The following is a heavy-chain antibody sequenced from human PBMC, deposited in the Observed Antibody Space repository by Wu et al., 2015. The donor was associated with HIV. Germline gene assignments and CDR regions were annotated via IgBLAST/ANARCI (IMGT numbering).Heavy chain of an antibody. CDR3: ARDATPITTEFDY. J-gene: IGHJ4*02. V-gene: IGHV1-2*02. D-gene: IGHD4-11*01. CDR2: SGGST. Sequence: SGGSTIYSENFEGRITVTRDTSTKTVYMELDSLTSGDTAVYYCARDATPITTEFDYWGQGTLITVSS.